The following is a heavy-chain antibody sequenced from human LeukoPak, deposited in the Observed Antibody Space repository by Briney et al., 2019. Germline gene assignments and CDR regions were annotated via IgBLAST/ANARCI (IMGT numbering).Heavy chain of an antibody. V-gene: IGHV1-46*01. CDR1: GYTFTSYY. J-gene: IGHJ4*02. D-gene: IGHD3-22*01. CDR3: ARWDDSSGYYYAPLFDY. CDR2: INPSGGST. Sequence: ASVKVSCKASGYTFTSYYMHWVRQAPGQGREWMGIINPSGGSTSYAQKFQGRVTMTRDTSTSTVYMELSSLRSEDTAVYYCARWDDSSGYYYAPLFDYWGQGTLVTVSS.